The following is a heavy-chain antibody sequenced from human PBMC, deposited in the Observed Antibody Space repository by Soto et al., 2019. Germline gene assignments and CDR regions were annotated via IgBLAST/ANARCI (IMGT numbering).Heavy chain of an antibody. CDR3: ARVGATGAGSHFYYAMDV. D-gene: IGHD1-1*01. J-gene: IGHJ6*02. Sequence: PGGSLRLSCAASAFTFSSYSMHWVRRAPGNGLEWVAVISYDGNNKYYADSVKGRFTTSRDNSKNMLFLQMNSLRPEDTAVYYCARVGATGAGSHFYYAMDVWGQGTTVTVAS. V-gene: IGHV3-30*04. CDR1: AFTFSSYS. CDR2: ISYDGNNK.